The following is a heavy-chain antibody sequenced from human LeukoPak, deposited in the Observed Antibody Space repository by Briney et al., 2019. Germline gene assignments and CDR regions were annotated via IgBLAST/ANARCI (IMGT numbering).Heavy chain of an antibody. D-gene: IGHD3-3*01. Sequence: GGSLRLSCAASGFTFSSYWMSWVSQAPGKGLEWVANIKQDGSEKYYVDSVKGRFTISRDNAKNSLYLQMNNLRAEDTAVYFCVSGFLQWLYWGQGTLVTVSS. CDR1: GFTFSSYW. CDR2: IKQDGSEK. V-gene: IGHV3-7*01. CDR3: VSGFLQWLY. J-gene: IGHJ4*02.